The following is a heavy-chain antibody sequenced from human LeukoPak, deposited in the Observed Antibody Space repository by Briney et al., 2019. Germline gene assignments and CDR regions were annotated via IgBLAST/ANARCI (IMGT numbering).Heavy chain of an antibody. CDR3: ARIKEYGFDI. CDR2: IKDDGSEK. D-gene: IGHD3-10*01. Sequence: GGSLRLSCAGSAFTFSSYWMSWVRQAPGKGPEWVANIKDDGSEKYYLDSVKGRFTISRDNAKNSLYLQMNSLRAEDTAVYSCARIKEYGFDIWGQGTMVTVSS. CDR1: AFTFSSYW. J-gene: IGHJ3*02. V-gene: IGHV3-7*01.